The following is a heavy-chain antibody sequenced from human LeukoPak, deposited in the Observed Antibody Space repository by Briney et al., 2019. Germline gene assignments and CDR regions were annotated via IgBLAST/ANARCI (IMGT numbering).Heavy chain of an antibody. Sequence: SETLSLTCTVSGGSIRSSYYYWGWIRQPPGKGLEWIGSIYDSGSTYYNPSLKSRVTISVDTSKNQFSLKLSSVTAADTAVYYCARESGYDSSGRNADAFDIWGQGTMVTVSS. D-gene: IGHD3-22*01. J-gene: IGHJ3*02. CDR3: ARESGYDSSGRNADAFDI. V-gene: IGHV4-39*07. CDR2: IYDSGST. CDR1: GGSIRSSYYY.